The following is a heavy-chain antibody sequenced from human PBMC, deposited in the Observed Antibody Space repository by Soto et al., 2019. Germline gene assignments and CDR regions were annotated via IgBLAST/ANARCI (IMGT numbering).Heavy chain of an antibody. CDR2: IIPIFGTA. CDR1: GGTFSSYA. J-gene: IGHJ1*01. CDR3: ARATALNYYDSSGSPFQH. V-gene: IGHV1-69*13. Sequence: SVNVSCKASGGTFSSYAISWVRQAPGQGLEWMGGIIPIFGTANYAQKFQGRVTITADESTSTAYMELSSLRSEDTAVYYCARATALNYYDSSGSPFQHWGQGTLVNVS. D-gene: IGHD3-22*01.